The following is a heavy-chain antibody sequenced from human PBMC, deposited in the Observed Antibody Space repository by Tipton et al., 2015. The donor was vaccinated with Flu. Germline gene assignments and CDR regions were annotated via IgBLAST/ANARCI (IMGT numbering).Heavy chain of an antibody. V-gene: IGHV3-7*01. J-gene: IGHJ5*02. CDR1: GFTFSSYA. D-gene: IGHD1-1*01. CDR2: IKQDGSEK. CDR3: VKDPGEGGT. Sequence: GSLRLSCAASGFTFSSYAMSWVRQAPGKGLEWVANIKQDGSEKYYVDSVKGRFTISRDNAKNSLYLQMNSLRAEDTAVYYCVKDPGEGGTWGQGTLVTVSS.